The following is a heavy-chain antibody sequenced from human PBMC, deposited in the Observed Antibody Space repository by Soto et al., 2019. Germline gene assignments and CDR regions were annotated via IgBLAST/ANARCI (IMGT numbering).Heavy chain of an antibody. V-gene: IGHV3-30*18. D-gene: IGHD7-27*01. J-gene: IGHJ4*02. CDR3: AKTLGDTGDV. CDR1: GFAFSTSD. CDR2: ISYDGGNQ. Sequence: QVRLVESGGGVVLPGRPLRLSCAASGFAFSTSDIHWVRQAPGKGLEWVALISYDGGNQYYADSVKGRLTISRDNSKSTLYLQMNSLTTEDTAFYYCAKTLGDTGDVWGQGTLVTVSS.